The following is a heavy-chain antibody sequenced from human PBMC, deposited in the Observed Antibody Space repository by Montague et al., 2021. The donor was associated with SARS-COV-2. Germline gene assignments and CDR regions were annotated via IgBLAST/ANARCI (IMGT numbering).Heavy chain of an antibody. J-gene: IGHJ3*02. Sequence: PALVKPTQTLTLTCTVSGFSLVTSGMCVTWIRQPPGKALEWLALIDWNDDKYYSTSLKTRLTISKDTSKNQVVLTMTNMDPVDTATYYCARMDMYFTFGGVYGACDIWGQGTMVTVSS. CDR3: ARMDMYFTFGGVYGACDI. D-gene: IGHD3-16*01. V-gene: IGHV2-70*01. CDR2: IDWNDDK. CDR1: GFSLVTSGMC.